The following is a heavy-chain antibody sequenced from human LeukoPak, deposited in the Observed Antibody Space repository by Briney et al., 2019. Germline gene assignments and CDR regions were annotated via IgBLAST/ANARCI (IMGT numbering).Heavy chain of an antibody. CDR1: GYTFTGYY. V-gene: IGHV1-2*06. D-gene: IGHD3-22*01. Sequence: GASVKVSCKASGYTFTGYYMHWVRQAPGQGLEWMGRTNPNSGGTNYAQKFQGRVTMTRDTSISTAYMELSRLSSDDTAVYYCARDYYDSSGFLWYWGQGTLVTVSS. CDR2: TNPNSGGT. J-gene: IGHJ4*02. CDR3: ARDYYDSSGFLWY.